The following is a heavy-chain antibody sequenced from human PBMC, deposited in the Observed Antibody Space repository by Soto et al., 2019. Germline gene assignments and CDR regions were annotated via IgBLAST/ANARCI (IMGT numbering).Heavy chain of an antibody. CDR3: ARSDNYVPFEY. CDR1: VGFISSGDYK. J-gene: IGHJ4*02. Sequence: QVQLQESGPGLVKPSQTLSLTCTVSVGFISSGDYKWCWIRQPPGKGLEWIGYIYYSGYNYNNPSLKSQVTMSVDTSKNLLSLKLSSVTAADTAVYYCARSDNYVPFEYWGQGTLVTVSS. D-gene: IGHD4-4*01. V-gene: IGHV4-30-4*01. CDR2: IYYSGYN.